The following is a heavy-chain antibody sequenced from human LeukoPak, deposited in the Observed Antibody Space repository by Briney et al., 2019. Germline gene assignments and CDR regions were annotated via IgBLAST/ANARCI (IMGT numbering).Heavy chain of an antibody. D-gene: IGHD3-10*01. CDR3: AREYGSGSYYTNGFDY. CDR1: GFTFSTYG. Sequence: SGGSLRLSCAASGFTFSTYGMHWVRQAPGKGLEWVAVIWYDGSNKYYADSVKGRFTISRDNAKNSLYLQMNSLRAEDTAVYYCAREYGSGSYYTNGFDYWGQGTLVTVSS. V-gene: IGHV3-33*01. CDR2: IWYDGSNK. J-gene: IGHJ4*02.